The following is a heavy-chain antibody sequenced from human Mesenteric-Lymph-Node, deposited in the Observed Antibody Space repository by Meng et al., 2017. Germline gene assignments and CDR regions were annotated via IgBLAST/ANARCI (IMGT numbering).Heavy chain of an antibody. CDR2: INHSGST. D-gene: IGHD3-3*01. CDR3: ARFDFWSGSYSFDY. Sequence: QVQLQQWVAGPLNPSETRSLTCPVYGGSFSGYYWSWIRQPPGKGPEWIGEINHSGSTNYNPSLKSRVTISVDTSKNQFSLKLNSVTTADTALYFCARFDFWSGSYSFDYWGHGILVTGSS. J-gene: IGHJ4*01. CDR1: GGSFSGYY. V-gene: IGHV4-34*01.